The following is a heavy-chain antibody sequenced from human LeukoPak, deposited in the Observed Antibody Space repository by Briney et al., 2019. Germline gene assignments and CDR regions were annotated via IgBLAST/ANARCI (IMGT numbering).Heavy chain of an antibody. CDR1: GGTFSSYA. D-gene: IGHD2-2*01. J-gene: IGHJ6*03. CDR2: IIPIVGTA. V-gene: IGHV1-69*13. Sequence: SVKVSCTASGGTFSSYAISWVRQAPGQGVEWMGGIIPIVGTASYAQKFQGRVTITADESTSTAYMELSSLRSEDTAVYYCARDLRSGSTGGYYYMDVWGKGTTVTVSS. CDR3: ARDLRSGSTGGYYYMDV.